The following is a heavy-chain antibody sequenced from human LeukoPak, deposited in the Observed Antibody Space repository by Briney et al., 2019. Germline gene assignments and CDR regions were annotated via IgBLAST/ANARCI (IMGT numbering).Heavy chain of an antibody. CDR3: ARDRYGDGFAHFHY. D-gene: IGHD5-24*01. Sequence: ASVKVSCKASGYTFTSYATHWVRQAPGQGLEWMGWITPSGGTNYPQKFQGRVAITRDTSITTAYMDLSRLTSDDTAVYYCARDRYGDGFAHFHYWGQGALVTVSS. CDR1: GYTFTSYA. V-gene: IGHV1-2*02. CDR2: ITPSGGT. J-gene: IGHJ4*02.